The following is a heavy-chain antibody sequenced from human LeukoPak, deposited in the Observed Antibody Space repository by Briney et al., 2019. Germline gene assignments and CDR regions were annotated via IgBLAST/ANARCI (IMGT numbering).Heavy chain of an antibody. CDR3: AREYSYGYIWEGSPFDY. CDR2: ILPIFGTA. Sequence: GASVKVSCKASGGTFSSYAISWVRQAPGQGLEWMGGILPIFGTANYAQKFQGRVTITADKSTSTAYMELSSLRSEDTAVYYGAREYSYGYIWEGSPFDYWGQGTLVTVSS. J-gene: IGHJ4*02. D-gene: IGHD5-18*01. CDR1: GGTFSSYA. V-gene: IGHV1-69*06.